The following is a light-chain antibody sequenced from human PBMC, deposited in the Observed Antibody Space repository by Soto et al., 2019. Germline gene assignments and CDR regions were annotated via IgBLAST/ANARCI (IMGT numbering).Light chain of an antibody. CDR3: QQYNNWPYT. CDR1: QSVRSN. V-gene: IGKV3-15*01. J-gene: IGKJ2*01. Sequence: EIVMTQSPATQSVSPGDRATLSCRASQSVRSNLAWYQQRPGQAPRLLMSGASTRATGVPARFSANGSGTEFTLTIGSLQSEDFAVYYCQQYNNWPYTFGQGTKLEIK. CDR2: GAS.